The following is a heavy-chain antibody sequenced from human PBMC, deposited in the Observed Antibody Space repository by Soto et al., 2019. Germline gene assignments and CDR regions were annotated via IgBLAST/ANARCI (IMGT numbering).Heavy chain of an antibody. D-gene: IGHD6-19*01. CDR2: INPSGGST. Sequence: GASVKVSCKASGYTFTSYYMHWVRQAPGQGLEWMGIINPSGGSTSYAQKFQGRVTMTRDTSTSTVYMELSSLRSEDTAVYYCARDPTYSSGWYGDYYYGMDVWGQGTTVTAP. J-gene: IGHJ6*02. CDR1: GYTFTSYY. CDR3: ARDPTYSSGWYGDYYYGMDV. V-gene: IGHV1-46*01.